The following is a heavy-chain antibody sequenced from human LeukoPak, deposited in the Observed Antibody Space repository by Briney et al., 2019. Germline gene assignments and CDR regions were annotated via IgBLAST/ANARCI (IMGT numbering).Heavy chain of an antibody. J-gene: IGHJ4*02. V-gene: IGHV4-39*07. CDR1: GGSISSSSYY. Sequence: SETLSLTCTVSGGSISSSSYYWGWIRQPPGKGLEWIGSIYYSGSTYYNPSLKSRVTISVDTSKNQFSLRLTSVTAADSAVYYCARLKGDGFDSWGQGTLVTVSS. D-gene: IGHD2-21*02. CDR2: IYYSGST. CDR3: ARLKGDGFDS.